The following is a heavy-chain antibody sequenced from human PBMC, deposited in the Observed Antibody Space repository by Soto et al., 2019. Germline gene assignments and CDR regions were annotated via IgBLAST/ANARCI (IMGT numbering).Heavy chain of an antibody. CDR2: IWYDGSNK. V-gene: IGHV3-33*01. CDR1: GFTFSSYG. D-gene: IGHD1-26*01. CDR3: ARDRRQWELLPLDY. J-gene: IGHJ4*02. Sequence: QVQLVESGGSVVQPGRSLRLSCAASGFTFSSYGMHWVRQAPGKGLEWVAVIWYDGSNKYYADSVKGRFTISRDNSKNTLYLQMNSLRADDTAVYYCARDRRQWELLPLDYWGQGTLVTVSS.